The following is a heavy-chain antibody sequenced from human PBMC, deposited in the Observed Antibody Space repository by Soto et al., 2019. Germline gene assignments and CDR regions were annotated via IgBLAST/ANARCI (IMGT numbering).Heavy chain of an antibody. J-gene: IGHJ4*02. D-gene: IGHD3-22*01. CDR3: ARLPRVYYDRSGYRHFDY. CDR2: IYYSGST. V-gene: IGHV4-39*01. Sequence: SETLSLTCTVSGGSISSSSYYWGWIRQPPGKGLEWIGSIYYSGSTYYNPSLKSRVTISVDTSKNQFSLKLSSVTAADTAVYYCARLPRVYYDRSGYRHFDYWGQGTLVTGSS. CDR1: GGSISSSSYY.